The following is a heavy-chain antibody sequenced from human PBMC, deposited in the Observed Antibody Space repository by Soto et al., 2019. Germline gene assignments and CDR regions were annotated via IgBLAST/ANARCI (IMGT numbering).Heavy chain of an antibody. CDR3: ARGDYYYYYGMDV. D-gene: IGHD3-16*01. CDR1: GGTFSSYA. Sequence: SVKVSCKASGGTFSSYATSWVRQAPGQGLEWMGGIIPIFGTANYAQKFQGRVTITADKSTSTAYMELSSLRSEDTAVYYCARGDYYYYYGMDVWGQGTTVTVSS. J-gene: IGHJ6*02. CDR2: IIPIFGTA. V-gene: IGHV1-69*06.